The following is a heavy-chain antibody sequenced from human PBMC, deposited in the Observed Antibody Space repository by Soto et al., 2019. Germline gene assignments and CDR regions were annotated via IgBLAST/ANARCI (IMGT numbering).Heavy chain of an antibody. Sequence: GGSLRLSCAASGFTFSSYAMSWVRQAPGKGLEWVSAISGSGGSTYYADSVKGRFTISRDNSKNTLYLQMNSLRAEDTAVYYCAKVGYCSGGSCYRYFDYWGQGTLVTVSS. CDR1: GFTFSSYA. D-gene: IGHD2-15*01. J-gene: IGHJ4*02. V-gene: IGHV3-23*01. CDR3: AKVGYCSGGSCYRYFDY. CDR2: ISGSGGST.